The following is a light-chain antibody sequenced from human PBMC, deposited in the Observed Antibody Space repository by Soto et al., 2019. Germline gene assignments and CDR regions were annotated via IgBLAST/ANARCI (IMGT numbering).Light chain of an antibody. CDR1: RDVGKH. J-gene: IGKJ4*01. CDR3: QQYDNLPPLT. CDR2: EAS. Sequence: DIQWPQGPSSLSASVGDRVTISSQASRDVGKHLDWYQQRPGKAPKILIYEASNLATGVPSRFSASGSGTHFTFSIRSLQSEDIGVYYCQQYDNLPPLTFGAGTKVDIK. V-gene: IGKV1-33*01.